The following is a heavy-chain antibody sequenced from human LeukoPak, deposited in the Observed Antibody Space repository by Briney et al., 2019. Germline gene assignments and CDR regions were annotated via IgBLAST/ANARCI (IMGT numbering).Heavy chain of an antibody. J-gene: IGHJ6*02. Sequence: PGGSLRLSCAASGFTFSSYGMHWVRQAPSKGLEWVAVISYDGSNKYYADSVKGRFTISRDNAKNSLYLQMNSLRAEDTAVYYCARETGDYYYYYAMDVWGQGTTVTVSS. CDR3: ARETGDYYYYYAMDV. CDR2: ISYDGSNK. V-gene: IGHV3-30*03. D-gene: IGHD4-17*01. CDR1: GFTFSSYG.